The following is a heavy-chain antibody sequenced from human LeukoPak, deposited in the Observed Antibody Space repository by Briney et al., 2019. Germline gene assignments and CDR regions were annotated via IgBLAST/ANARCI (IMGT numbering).Heavy chain of an antibody. V-gene: IGHV3-48*04. J-gene: IGHJ4*02. D-gene: IGHD3-10*01. Sequence: PGGSLRLSCAASGFTFSSYSMNWVRQAPGKGLEWVSYISSSSSTIYYADSVKGRFTISRDNAKNSLYLQMNSLRAEDTAVYYCARGLLWFGEYYFDYWGQGTLVTVSS. CDR2: ISSSSSTI. CDR1: GFTFSSYS. CDR3: ARGLLWFGEYYFDY.